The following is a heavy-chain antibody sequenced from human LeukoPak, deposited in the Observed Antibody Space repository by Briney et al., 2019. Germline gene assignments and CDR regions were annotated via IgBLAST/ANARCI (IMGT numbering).Heavy chain of an antibody. V-gene: IGHV4-59*01. CDR2: IYYSGST. J-gene: IGHJ4*02. CDR3: ARGVGSPPPGY. CDR1: GGSISSYY. Sequence: PSETLSLTCTVSGGSISSYYWSWLRQPPGKGLEWIGYIYYSGSTNYNPSLKSRVTISVDTSKNQLSLKLSSVTAADTAVYYCARGVGSPPPGYWGQGTLVTVSS.